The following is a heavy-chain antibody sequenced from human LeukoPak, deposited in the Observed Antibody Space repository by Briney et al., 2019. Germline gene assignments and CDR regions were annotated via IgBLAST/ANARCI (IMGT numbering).Heavy chain of an antibody. CDR2: INPNSGGT. D-gene: IGHD2-2*01. J-gene: IGHJ4*02. Sequence: ASVKVSCKASRYTFTGYYMHWVRQAPGQGLEWVGRINPNSGGTNYAQKFQGRVTMTRDTSISTAYMELSRLRSDDTAVYYCARQLPSFIVVVPAADFDYWGQGTLVTISS. V-gene: IGHV1-2*06. CDR1: RYTFTGYY. CDR3: ARQLPSFIVVVPAADFDY.